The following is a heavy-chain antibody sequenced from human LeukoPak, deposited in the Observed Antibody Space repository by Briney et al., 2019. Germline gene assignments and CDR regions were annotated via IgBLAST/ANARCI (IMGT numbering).Heavy chain of an antibody. D-gene: IGHD1-26*01. Sequence: GGSLILSCAASGFTFSSYGMHWVRQAPGKGLEWVAVISYDGSNKYYADSVKGRFTISRDNSKNTLYLQMNSLRAEDTAVYYCAKEKWELTTPSFDYWGQGTLVTVSS. CDR3: AKEKWELTTPSFDY. CDR1: GFTFSSYG. V-gene: IGHV3-30*18. CDR2: ISYDGSNK. J-gene: IGHJ4*02.